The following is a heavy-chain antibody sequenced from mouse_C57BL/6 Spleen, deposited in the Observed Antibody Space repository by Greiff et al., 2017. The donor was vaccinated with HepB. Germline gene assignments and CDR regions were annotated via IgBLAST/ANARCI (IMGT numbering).Heavy chain of an antibody. CDR1: GFTFSSYG. CDR3: ARQDGSLDY. Sequence: DVQLQESGGDLVKPGGSLKLSCAASGFTFSSYGMSWVRQTPDKRLEWVATISSGGSYTYYPDSVKGRFTISRDNAKNTLYLQMSSLKSEDTAMYYCARQDGSLDYWGQGTTLTVSS. J-gene: IGHJ2*01. D-gene: IGHD1-1*01. CDR2: ISSGGSYT. V-gene: IGHV5-6*01.